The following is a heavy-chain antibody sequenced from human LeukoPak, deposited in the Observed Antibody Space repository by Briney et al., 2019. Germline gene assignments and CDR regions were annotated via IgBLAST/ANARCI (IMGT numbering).Heavy chain of an antibody. D-gene: IGHD1-26*01. CDR2: ISASGLMT. CDR1: GFTFTDYA. CDR3: AKDRSIGTYYTFDH. J-gene: IGHJ4*02. Sequence: GGSLRLSCAASGFTFTDYAMTWVRQAPGKGLEWVSSISASGLMTYYADSVKGRFTVSRDNSKNTLYPQMNSLTAADTAAYYCAKDRSIGTYYTFDHWGQGTLVTVSS. V-gene: IGHV3-23*01.